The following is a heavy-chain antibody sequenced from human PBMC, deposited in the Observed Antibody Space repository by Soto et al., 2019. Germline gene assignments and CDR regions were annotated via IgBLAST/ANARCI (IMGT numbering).Heavy chain of an antibody. J-gene: IGHJ6*02. D-gene: IGHD1-26*01. CDR1: GXTFSSYG. Sequence: LGLSWSASGXTFSSYGMHWVRQAPGKGLEWVAVISYDGSNKYYADSVKGRFTISRDNSKNTLYLQMNSLRAEDTAVYYCAKDLSYSGSYYYYYGMDVWGQGTTVTVSS. CDR2: ISYDGSNK. V-gene: IGHV3-30*18. CDR3: AKDLSYSGSYYYYYGMDV.